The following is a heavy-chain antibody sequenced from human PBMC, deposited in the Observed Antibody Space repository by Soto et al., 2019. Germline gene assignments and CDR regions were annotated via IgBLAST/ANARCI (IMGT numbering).Heavy chain of an antibody. V-gene: IGHV1-69*12. CDR3: ARHDYGGKMRDY. CDR2: IIPIFGTA. Sequence: QVQLVQSWAEVKKPGSSVKVSCKASGGTFSSYAISWVRQAPGQGLEWMGGIIPIFGTANYAQNFQGSVTITADESTSTAYMERSSLRSEYTAVYYCARHDYGGKMRDYWGQGALVTVSS. J-gene: IGHJ4*02. D-gene: IGHD4-17*01. CDR1: GGTFSSYA.